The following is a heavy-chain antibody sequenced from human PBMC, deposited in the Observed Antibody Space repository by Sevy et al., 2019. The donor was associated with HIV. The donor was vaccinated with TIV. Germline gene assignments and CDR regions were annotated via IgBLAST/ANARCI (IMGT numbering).Heavy chain of an antibody. CDR2: VSRGGGSA. CDR1: GFTFSSYA. V-gene: IGHV3-23*01. CDR3: AKDGAYMTDGFDI. J-gene: IGHJ3*02. Sequence: GGSLRLSCSASGFTFSSYAMAWVRQTPGKGLQWVSEVSRGGGSAYYASSVRGRFTISRDNSKNTLYLELNSLRVDDTAVYYCAKDGAYMTDGFDIWGQGTVVNVSS. D-gene: IGHD3-10*01.